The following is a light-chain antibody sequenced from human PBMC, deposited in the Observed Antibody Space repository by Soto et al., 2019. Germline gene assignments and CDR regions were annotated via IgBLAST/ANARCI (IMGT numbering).Light chain of an antibody. J-gene: IGKJ1*01. Sequence: EIVLTQSPGTLSLSPGERATLSCRASQSVSSNYLAWSQQKPGQAPRLLIYGASIRATGIPDRFSGSGSGTEFTLTISRLAPEDFAVYYCQQYGGSPRTFGQGTKVEIK. V-gene: IGKV3-20*01. CDR1: QSVSSNY. CDR2: GAS. CDR3: QQYGGSPRT.